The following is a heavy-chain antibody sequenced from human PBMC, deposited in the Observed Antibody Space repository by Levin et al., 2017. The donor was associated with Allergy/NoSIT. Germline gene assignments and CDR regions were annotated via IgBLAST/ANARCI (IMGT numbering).Heavy chain of an antibody. CDR1: GGSISSGGYY. D-gene: IGHD2-2*01. V-gene: IGHV4-31*03. CDR3: ARLGDLVAVPVATWGYYFDH. J-gene: IGHJ4*02. Sequence: SQTLSLTCTVSGGSISSGGYYWNWIRQHPGKGLEWIGYISHSGSTYYNPSLKSRVTMSVDTSKNQFSLKLSSVTAADTAVYYCARLGDLVAVPVATWGYYFDHWGQGTLVTVSS. CDR2: ISHSGST.